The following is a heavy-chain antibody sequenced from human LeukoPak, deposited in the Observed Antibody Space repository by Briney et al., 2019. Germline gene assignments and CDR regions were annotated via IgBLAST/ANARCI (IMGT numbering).Heavy chain of an antibody. J-gene: IGHJ3*02. V-gene: IGHV4-59*01. CDR2: FYDSGST. Sequence: SETLYLTCAVSGGSITSYFWSWIRQPPGKGLEWIGYFYDSGSTKYNPSLKSRVTISVDTSKNQFSLKLNSVTAADTAVYYCAREREYYYDSSGYYSDAFDIWGQGTMVTVSS. D-gene: IGHD3-22*01. CDR1: GGSITSYF. CDR3: AREREYYYDSSGYYSDAFDI.